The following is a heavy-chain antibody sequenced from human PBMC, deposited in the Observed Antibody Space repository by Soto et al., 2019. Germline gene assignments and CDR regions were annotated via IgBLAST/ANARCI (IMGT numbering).Heavy chain of an antibody. D-gene: IGHD5-18*01. CDR3: AKARAKDFRGYTYGTPHFVS. V-gene: IGHV3-23*01. CDR2: ISGSGSFT. J-gene: IGHJ4*02. CDR1: GFTFSSYA. Sequence: GGSLRLSCAASGFTFSSYAMSWVRQAPGKGLEWVSAISGSGSFTYYADSVQGRFTISRDNSKDTVLLQMNSLSAEDTAVYYCAKARAKDFRGYTYGTPHFVSSGQGPLVTVST.